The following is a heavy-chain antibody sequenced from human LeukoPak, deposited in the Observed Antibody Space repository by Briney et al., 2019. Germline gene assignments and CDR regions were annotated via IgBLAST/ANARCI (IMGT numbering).Heavy chain of an antibody. J-gene: IGHJ5*02. Sequence: ASVKVSCKASGGTFSSYAISWVRQAPGQGLEWMGRIIPILGIANYTQKFQGRVTITADKSTSTAYMELSSLRSEDTAVYYCARSTGYCSSTSCFRTPFDPWGQGTLVTVSS. D-gene: IGHD2-2*01. CDR1: GGTFSSYA. CDR3: ARSTGYCSSTSCFRTPFDP. V-gene: IGHV1-69*04. CDR2: IIPILGIA.